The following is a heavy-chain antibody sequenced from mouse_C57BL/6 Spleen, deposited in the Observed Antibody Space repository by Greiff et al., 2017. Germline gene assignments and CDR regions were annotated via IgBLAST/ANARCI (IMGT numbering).Heavy chain of an antibody. J-gene: IGHJ2*01. CDR2: IYPVTGGT. Sequence: VQLQQSGAELVRPGASVTLSCKASGYTFTDYEMHWVKQTPVHGLEWIGAIYPVTGGTAYNQKFKGKAILTADKSSSTAYMELRSLTSEDSAVYYCTRGDYFDYWGQGTTLTVSS. CDR3: TRGDYFDY. V-gene: IGHV1-15*01. CDR1: GYTFTDYE.